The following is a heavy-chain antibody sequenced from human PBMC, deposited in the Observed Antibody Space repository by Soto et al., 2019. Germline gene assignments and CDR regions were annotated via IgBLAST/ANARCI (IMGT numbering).Heavy chain of an antibody. CDR2: IVVGSGNT. CDR3: AADYSSGWYHPYYYYYGMDV. Sequence: ASVKVSCKASGFTFTSSAVQWVRQARGQRLEWIGWIVVGSGNTNYAQKFQERVTITRDMSTSTAYMELSSLRSEDTAVYYCAADYSSGWYHPYYYYYGMDVWGQGTTVTVSS. V-gene: IGHV1-58*01. D-gene: IGHD6-19*01. J-gene: IGHJ6*02. CDR1: GFTFTSSA.